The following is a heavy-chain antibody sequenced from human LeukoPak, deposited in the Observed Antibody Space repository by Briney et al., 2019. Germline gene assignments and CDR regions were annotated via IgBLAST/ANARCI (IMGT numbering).Heavy chain of an antibody. Sequence: SGGPLRLSCEGSGFNFNDAWMSWIRQAPGKGLEWVGRVRTTAEGETTDYAAPVRGRFIISRDDSKNMVFLQMNRLETEDTAIYYCTAGLGKTDDDSRGQGTLVTVSS. J-gene: IGHJ4*02. CDR1: GFNFNDAW. V-gene: IGHV3-15*01. D-gene: IGHD4-11*01. CDR3: TAGLGKTDDDS. CDR2: VRTTAEGETT.